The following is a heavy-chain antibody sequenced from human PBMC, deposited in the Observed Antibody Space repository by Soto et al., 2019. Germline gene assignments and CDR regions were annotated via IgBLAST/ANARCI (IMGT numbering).Heavy chain of an antibody. Sequence: QVQLQESGPGLVKPSETLSLTCTVSGGSVSSGFYYWNWIRQPPGKGLEWIGYIYYSGSTNYNPSLKRRVTISVDKSNNQFSLKSTSVTAADTAVYYCARYLIIGGEGERLWYFDLWGRGTLVTVSS. CDR3: ARYLIIGGEGERLWYFDL. J-gene: IGHJ2*01. CDR2: IYYSGST. V-gene: IGHV4-61*01. CDR1: GGSVSSGFYY. D-gene: IGHD2-21*01.